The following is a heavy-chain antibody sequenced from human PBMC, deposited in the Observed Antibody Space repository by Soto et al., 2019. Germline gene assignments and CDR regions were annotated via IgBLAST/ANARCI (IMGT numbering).Heavy chain of an antibody. V-gene: IGHV5-51*01. J-gene: IGHJ4*02. CDR3: ATRYYDSSGYFDY. CDR1: GYSFTSYW. CDR2: IYPGDSDT. D-gene: IGHD3-22*01. Sequence: PGESLKISCKGSGYSFTSYWIGWVRQMPGKGLGWMGIIYPGDSDTRYSPSFQGQVTISADKSISTAYLQWSSLKASDTAMYYCATRYYDSSGYFDYWGQGTLVTVSS.